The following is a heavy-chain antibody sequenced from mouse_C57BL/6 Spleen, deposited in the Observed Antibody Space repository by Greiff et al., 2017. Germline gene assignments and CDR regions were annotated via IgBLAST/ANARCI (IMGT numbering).Heavy chain of an antibody. CDR2: IYPSDSET. CDR1: GYTFTSYW. CDR3: ARGVWSYAMDY. Sequence: QVQLQQPGAELVRPGSSVKLSCKASGYTFTSYWLDWVKQRPGQGLEWIGNIYPSDSETHYNQKFKDKATLTVDKSSSTAYMQLSSLTSEDSAVYCCARGVWSYAMDYWGQGTSVTVSS. J-gene: IGHJ4*01. D-gene: IGHD2-10*02. V-gene: IGHV1-61*01.